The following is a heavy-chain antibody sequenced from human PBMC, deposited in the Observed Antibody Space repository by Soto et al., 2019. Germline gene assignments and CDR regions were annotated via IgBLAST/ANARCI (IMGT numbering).Heavy chain of an antibody. V-gene: IGHV4-61*01. CDR3: ARDIPYCGGDCYSWFDP. Sequence: QVQLQESGPGLVKPSETLSLTCTVSGGSVSSGSYYWSWIRQPPGKGLEWIGYIYYSGSTNYNPSLKSRVTISVDTSKNQFSLKLSSVTAADTAVYYCARDIPYCGGDCYSWFDPWGQGTLVTVSS. CDR2: IYYSGST. J-gene: IGHJ5*02. D-gene: IGHD2-21*02. CDR1: GGSVSSGSYY.